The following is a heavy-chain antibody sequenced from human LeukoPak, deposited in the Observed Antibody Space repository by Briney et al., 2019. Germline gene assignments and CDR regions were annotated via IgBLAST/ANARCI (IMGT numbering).Heavy chain of an antibody. CDR1: GFTFSNYW. CDR3: AKRSEAAPYYYYYGVDV. J-gene: IGHJ6*02. CDR2: ITGSGDST. Sequence: PGRSLRLSCAASGFTFSNYWMHWVRQAPGKGLVWVSAITGSGDSTYYADSVKGRFTISRDNSKNTLYLQMNSLRAEDTAVYYCAKRSEAAPYYYYYGVDVWGQGTTVTVSS. V-gene: IGHV3-23*01. D-gene: IGHD2-15*01.